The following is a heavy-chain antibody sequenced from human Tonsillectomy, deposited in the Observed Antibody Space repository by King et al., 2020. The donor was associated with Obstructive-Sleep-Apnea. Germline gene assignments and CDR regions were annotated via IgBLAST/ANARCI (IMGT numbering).Heavy chain of an antibody. V-gene: IGHV3-48*04. Sequence: VQLVESGGGLVQPGGSLRLSCAASGFTFSSYSMNWVRQAPGKGLEWVSYISSTGRTEHYADSVKGRFTISRDNAKNSLYLQMNSLRAEDTALYYCARDFQGNAVAVGSTLTFDPWGQGTLVTVSS. CDR3: ARDFQGNAVAVGSTLTFDP. D-gene: IGHD6-19*01. CDR2: ISSTGRTE. CDR1: GFTFSSYS. J-gene: IGHJ5*02.